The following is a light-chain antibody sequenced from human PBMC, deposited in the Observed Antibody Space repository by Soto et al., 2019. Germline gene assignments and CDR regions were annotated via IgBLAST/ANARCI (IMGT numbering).Light chain of an antibody. CDR1: SSDVGYYDY. J-gene: IGLJ1*01. CDR3: SAYAGSNNLV. Sequence: QSALTQPPSESGFPGQSVTISCTGTSSDVGYYDYVSWYQQHTGKAPKLVLYEVTKRPSGVPARVSASKSGNTASLTVSGLRAEDEADYYCSAYAGSNNLVFGSGTKLTVL. CDR2: EVT. V-gene: IGLV2-8*01.